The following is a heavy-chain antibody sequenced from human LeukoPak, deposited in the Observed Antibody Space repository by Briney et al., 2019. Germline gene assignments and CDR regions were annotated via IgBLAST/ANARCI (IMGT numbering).Heavy chain of an antibody. D-gene: IGHD3-10*01. V-gene: IGHV3-23*01. CDR2: ISASGADT. CDR3: AKQLDSGNYYPTGDDY. CDR1: GFTLSSYA. Sequence: GGFLRLSCAASGFTLSSYATSWVRQAPGEGLEWVSSISASGADTYYADSVKGRFTISRDASKNTLYLQMNSLRDEDTAVYYCAKQLDSGNYYPTGDDYWGQGTLVTVSS. J-gene: IGHJ4*02.